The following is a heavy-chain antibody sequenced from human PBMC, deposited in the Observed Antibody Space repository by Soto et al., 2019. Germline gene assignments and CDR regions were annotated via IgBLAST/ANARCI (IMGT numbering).Heavy chain of an antibody. CDR2: ISYDGSNK. CDR1: GFTFSSYG. CDR3: AKEVWSGPMDV. D-gene: IGHD3-3*01. J-gene: IGHJ6*02. V-gene: IGHV3-30*18. Sequence: QVQLVESGGGVVQPGRSLRLSCAASGFTFSSYGMHGVRQAPGKGLEWVAVISYDGSNKNYADSVKGRFTISRDNSKNTQYLQMNSLRAEDTAVYYCAKEVWSGPMDVWGQGTTVTVSS.